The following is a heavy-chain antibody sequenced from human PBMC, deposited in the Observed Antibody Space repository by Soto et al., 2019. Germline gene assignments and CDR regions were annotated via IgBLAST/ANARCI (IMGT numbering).Heavy chain of an antibody. J-gene: IGHJ3*02. CDR2: INSDGSST. D-gene: IGHD2-2*01. CDR1: GFTFSSYW. CDR3: ARGLVPDFGCSSTSCYGVDAFDI. Sequence: GGSLRLSCAASGFTFSSYWMHWVRQAPGKGLVWVSRINSDGSSTSYADSMKGRFTISRDNAKNTLYLQINSLRAEDTAVYYCARGLVPDFGCSSTSCYGVDAFDIWGQGTMVTVSS. V-gene: IGHV3-74*01.